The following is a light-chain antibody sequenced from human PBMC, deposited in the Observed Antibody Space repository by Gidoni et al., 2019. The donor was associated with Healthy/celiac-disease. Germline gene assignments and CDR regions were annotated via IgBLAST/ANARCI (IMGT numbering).Light chain of an antibody. J-gene: IGLJ2*01. CDR2: EDK. V-gene: IGLV3-1*01. Sequence: SYELTQPTSVSVSPGQTATITCSGDELVRKSASWYQQKTGQSPVLLMCEDKKRPSGIPERFSGSTSGNTATLTISGTQDIDEADYFCQAWDSGTVIFGGGTKLTVL. CDR3: QAWDSGTVI. CDR1: ELVRKS.